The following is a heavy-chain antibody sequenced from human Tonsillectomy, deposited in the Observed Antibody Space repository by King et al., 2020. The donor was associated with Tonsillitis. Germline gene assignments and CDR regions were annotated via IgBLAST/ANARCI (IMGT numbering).Heavy chain of an antibody. J-gene: IGHJ3*02. CDR3: ARGAEYSSSPVQDSYAFDI. D-gene: IGHD6-6*01. V-gene: IGHV1-69*01. Sequence: AQLVQSGAEVKKPGSSVKVSCKASGGTFSSYAISWVRQAPGQGLEWMGGIIPIFGTANYAQKFQGRVTITADESTSTAYMELSSLRSEDTAVYYCARGAEYSSSPVQDSYAFDIWGQGTMVTVSS. CDR1: GGTFSSYA. CDR2: IIPIFGTA.